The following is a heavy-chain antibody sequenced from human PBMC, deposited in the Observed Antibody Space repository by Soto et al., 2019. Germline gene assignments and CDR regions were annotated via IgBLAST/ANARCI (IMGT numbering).Heavy chain of an antibody. D-gene: IGHD3-10*01. CDR1: GFSLSTSGVG. Sequence: QITLKESGPTLVKPTQTLTLTCTFSGFSLSTSGVGVGWIRQPPGKALEWLALIYWDDDERYSPSLRSRVTITKDTSRNQVVLTMTNMDPVDTATYYCAHRNQLYSYGLAGEDHMDVWGQGTTVTVSS. CDR3: AHRNQLYSYGLAGEDHMDV. CDR2: IYWDDDE. V-gene: IGHV2-5*02. J-gene: IGHJ6*02.